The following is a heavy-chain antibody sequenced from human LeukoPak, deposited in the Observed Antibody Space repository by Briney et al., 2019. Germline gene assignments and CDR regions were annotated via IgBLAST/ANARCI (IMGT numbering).Heavy chain of an antibody. J-gene: IGHJ4*02. Sequence: GGSLRLSCAASVLTVTNAWTNWVRQAPGKGLEWVGRIASKTDGGTTDYAAPVKGRFTISRDDSKNTLFLQMNSLKTEDTAVYYCTTGIRGDCGQGTLVTVSS. V-gene: IGHV3-15*04. CDR3: TTGIRGD. CDR2: IASKTDGGTT. CDR1: VLTVTNAW.